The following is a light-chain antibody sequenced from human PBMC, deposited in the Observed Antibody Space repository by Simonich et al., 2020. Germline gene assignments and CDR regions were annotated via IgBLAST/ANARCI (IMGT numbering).Light chain of an antibody. J-gene: IGLJ2*01. CDR2: DVS. CDR1: SSDFGGYNY. V-gene: IGLV2-14*01. CDR3: SSYTSSSTFVV. Sequence: QSALTQPASVSGSPGQSITLSCTGTSSDFGGYNYVSWYQQHPGKAPKLRIYDVSKRPAGVSTRSSGSKSGNTASLTISGLQAEDEADYYCSSYTSSSTFVVFGGGTKLTVL.